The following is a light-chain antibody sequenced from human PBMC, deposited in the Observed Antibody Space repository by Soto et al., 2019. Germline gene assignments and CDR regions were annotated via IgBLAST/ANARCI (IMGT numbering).Light chain of an antibody. CDR3: SSSAGIYHYLV. CDR1: SSDVGLYEY. CDR2: DVI. V-gene: IGLV2-11*01. Sequence: QSALTQPRSVSGSPGQSVTISCAGTSSDVGLYEYVSWFQQHPGKAPKLLIYDVIKRPSGVPDRFSGSKSGYTASLTVSGLQTEDEAFYYCSSSAGIYHYLVFGGGTKVTVL. J-gene: IGLJ3*02.